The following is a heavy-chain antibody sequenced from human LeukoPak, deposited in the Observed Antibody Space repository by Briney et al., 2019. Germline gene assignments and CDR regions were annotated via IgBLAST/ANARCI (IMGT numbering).Heavy chain of an antibody. D-gene: IGHD5-24*01. CDR2: INHSGST. CDR1: GGSFSGYY. J-gene: IGHJ4*02. V-gene: IGHV4-34*01. Sequence: SETLSLTCAVYGGSFSGYYWSWIRQPPGKGLEWIGEINHSGSTNYNPSLKSRVTISVDTSKNQFSLKLRSVTAADTAVYYCARGRFKRWLQLWAFDYWGQGTLVTVSS. CDR3: ARGRFKRWLQLWAFDY.